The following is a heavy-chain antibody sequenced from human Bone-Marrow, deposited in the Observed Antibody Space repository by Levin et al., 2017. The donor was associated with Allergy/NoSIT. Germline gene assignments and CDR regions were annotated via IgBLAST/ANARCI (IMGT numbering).Heavy chain of an antibody. J-gene: IGHJ3*02. CDR2: ISSSSSSR. Sequence: GESLKISCAVSGFTFSDHYMSWIRQAPGKGLEWVSCISSSSSSRDYADSVKGRFTISRDNAKNSLYLQMNSLRAGDTAVYYCAREGITMVRGALDAFDSWGQGTMVTVSS. V-gene: IGHV3-11*05. CDR3: AREGITMVRGALDAFDS. D-gene: IGHD3-10*01. CDR1: GFTFSDHY.